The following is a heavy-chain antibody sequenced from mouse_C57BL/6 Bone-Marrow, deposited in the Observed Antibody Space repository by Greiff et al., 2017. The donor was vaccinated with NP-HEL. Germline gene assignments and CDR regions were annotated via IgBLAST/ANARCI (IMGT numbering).Heavy chain of an antibody. V-gene: IGHV14-4*01. CDR2: IDPENGDT. Sequence: EVKVVESGAELLRPGASVKLSCTASGFNIKDDYMHWVKQRPEQGLEWIGWIDPENGDTEYASKFQGKATITADTSSNTAYLQLSSLTSEDTAVYYCTATEFDYWGQGTTLTVSS. J-gene: IGHJ2*01. CDR1: GFNIKDDY. CDR3: TATEFDY. D-gene: IGHD6-1*01.